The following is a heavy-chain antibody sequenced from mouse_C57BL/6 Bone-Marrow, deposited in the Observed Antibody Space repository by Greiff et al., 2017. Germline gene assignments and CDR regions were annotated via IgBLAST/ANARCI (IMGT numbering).Heavy chain of an antibody. CDR3: ARERGRLRLNYFDY. CDR2: ISDGGSYT. V-gene: IGHV5-4*01. CDR1: GFTFSSYA. Sequence: EVQLVESGGGLVKPGGSLKLSCAASGFTFSSYAMSWVRQTPEKRLEWVATISDGGSYTYYPDNVKGRFTISRDNAKNNLYLQMSHLKSEETAMYYCARERGRLRLNYFDYWGQGTTLTVSS. D-gene: IGHD3-2*02. J-gene: IGHJ2*01.